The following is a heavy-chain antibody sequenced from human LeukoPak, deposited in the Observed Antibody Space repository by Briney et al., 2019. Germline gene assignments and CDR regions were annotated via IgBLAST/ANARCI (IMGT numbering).Heavy chain of an antibody. V-gene: IGHV4-59*01. CDR1: GGSISSYY. D-gene: IGHD5-18*01. CDR2: IYYSGST. CDR3: ARGAQRGYSYGRIGYYYYGMDV. J-gene: IGHJ6*02. Sequence: SETLSLTCTVSGGSISSYYWSWIRQPPGKGLEWIGYIYYSGSTNYNPSLKSRVTISVDTSKNQFSLKLSSVTAADTAVYYCARGAQRGYSYGRIGYYYYGMDVWGQGTTVTVSS.